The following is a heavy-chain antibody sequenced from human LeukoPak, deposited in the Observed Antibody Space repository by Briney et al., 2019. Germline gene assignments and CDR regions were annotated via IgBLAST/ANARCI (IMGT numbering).Heavy chain of an antibody. D-gene: IGHD3-16*01. CDR1: GFTFSSYN. CDR2: ISTSSSYI. CDR3: VRDGTYGQFDY. J-gene: IGHJ4*02. Sequence: GGSLRLSCAASGFTFSSYNMNWVRQAPGKGLEWVSSISTSSSYIYYADSVKGRFTISRDNAKNSLYLQMNSLRAEDTAVYYCVRDGTYGQFDYWGQGTLVTVSS. V-gene: IGHV3-21*01.